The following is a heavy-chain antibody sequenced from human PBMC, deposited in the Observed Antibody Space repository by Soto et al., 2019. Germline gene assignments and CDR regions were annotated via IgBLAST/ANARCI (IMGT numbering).Heavy chain of an antibody. CDR1: GGSLSRSNW. CDR3: ARGGLTGYILWFDP. Sequence: PSETLSLTCAVSGGSLSRSNWWSWVRQPPGKGLEWIGEIYHSGSTNYNPSLKSRVTISVDKSKNQFSLKLSSVTAADTAVYYCARGGLTGYILWFDPWGQGTLVTVSS. J-gene: IGHJ5*02. D-gene: IGHD3-9*01. V-gene: IGHV4-4*02. CDR2: IYHSGST.